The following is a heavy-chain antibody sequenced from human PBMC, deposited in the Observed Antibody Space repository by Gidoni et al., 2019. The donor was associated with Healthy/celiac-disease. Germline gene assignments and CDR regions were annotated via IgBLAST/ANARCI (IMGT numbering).Heavy chain of an antibody. CDR1: GYPFTSYY. V-gene: IGHV1-2*01. CDR3: ARVSSWSNDAFDI. D-gene: IGHD6-13*01. CDR2: INLNSGGT. J-gene: IGHJ3*02. Sequence: QVQLVQPGAEVKKPGTSVKVSCTDSGYPFTSYYMPWVRQTPGQGLEWIGGINLNSGGTNYAQKFQGWVTSTRDTSISTAYMELSRRRSDYTAVYYCARVSSWSNDAFDIWCQGTMVTVSA.